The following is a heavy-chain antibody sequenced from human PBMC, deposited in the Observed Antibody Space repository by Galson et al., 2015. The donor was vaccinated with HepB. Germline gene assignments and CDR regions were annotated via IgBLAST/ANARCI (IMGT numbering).Heavy chain of an antibody. Sequence: SVKVAGKASGYTFSRSHSHWVGQAPGEGLEWMGVRPFNAETARYAQNLQGRVTMTRDPSTSTAYMELISLRSEDTAVYYCGRDSSTWAIDYWGQGTLVTVSS. J-gene: IGHJ4*02. D-gene: IGHD6-6*01. CDR3: GRDSSTWAIDY. CDR2: RPFNAETA. V-gene: IGHV1-46*04. CDR1: GYTFSRSH.